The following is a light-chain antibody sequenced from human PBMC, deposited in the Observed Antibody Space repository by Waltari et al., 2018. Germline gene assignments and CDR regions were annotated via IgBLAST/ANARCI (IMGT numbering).Light chain of an antibody. Sequence: QHAEKGPRYLMKVTSDGSHSKEDDIPDRFSGSSSGAERYLTISSLQSEDEAYYYCQTGGHGTWVFGGGTKMTVL. V-gene: IGLV4-69*01. CDR2: VTSDGSH. J-gene: IGLJ3*02. CDR3: QTGGHGTWV.